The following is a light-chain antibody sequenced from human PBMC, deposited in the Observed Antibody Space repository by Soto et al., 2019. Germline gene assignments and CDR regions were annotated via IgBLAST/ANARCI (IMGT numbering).Light chain of an antibody. CDR1: SSDVGGYDY. CDR3: SSYVGTNSYV. Sequence: QSALTQPPSASGSPGQSVTISCTGTSSDVGGYDYVSWYKQHPGKAPKLMIYEVSKRPSGVPDRFSGSKSGNTAALTVSGXXXXXXADYYCSSYVGTNSYVFGTGTKLTVL. J-gene: IGLJ1*01. CDR2: EVS. V-gene: IGLV2-8*01.